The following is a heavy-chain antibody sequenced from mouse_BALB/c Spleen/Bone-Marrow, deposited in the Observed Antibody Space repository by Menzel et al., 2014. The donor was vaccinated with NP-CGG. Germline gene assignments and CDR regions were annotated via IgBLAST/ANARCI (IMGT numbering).Heavy chain of an antibody. CDR2: IDPYSGGT. V-gene: IGHV1S135*01. Sequence: SGPELVKPGASVKVSCKASGYSFTDYNMYWVEQSHGKSLEWIGYIDPYSGGTSYNQKFKGKATLTVDKSSSTAFMHLNSLTSEDSAVYYCARLGGYYLYYAMDYWGQGTSVTVSS. CDR3: ARLGGYYLYYAMDY. J-gene: IGHJ4*01. D-gene: IGHD2-3*01. CDR1: GYSFTDYN.